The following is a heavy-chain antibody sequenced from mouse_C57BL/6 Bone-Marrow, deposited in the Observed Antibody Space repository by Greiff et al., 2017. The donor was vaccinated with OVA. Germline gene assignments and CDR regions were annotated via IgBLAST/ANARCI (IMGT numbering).Heavy chain of an antibody. Sequence: VQLQQSGAELVRPGTSVKMSCKASGYTFTNYWIGWAKQRPGHGLEWIGDIYPGGGYTNYNEKFKGKATLTADKSSSTAYMQFSSLTSEDSAIYYCARSGYYGSSYGYFDYWGQGTTLTVSS. V-gene: IGHV1-63*01. CDR1: GYTFTNYW. D-gene: IGHD1-1*01. CDR3: ARSGYYGSSYGYFDY. J-gene: IGHJ2*01. CDR2: IYPGGGYT.